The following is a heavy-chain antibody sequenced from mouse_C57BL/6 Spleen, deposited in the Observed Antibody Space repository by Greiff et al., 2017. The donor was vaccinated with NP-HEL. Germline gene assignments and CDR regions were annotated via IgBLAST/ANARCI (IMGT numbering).Heavy chain of an antibody. Sequence: EVKVEESGGGLVQPGGSMKLSCAASGFTFSDAWMDWVRQSPEKGLEWVAEIRNKANNHATYNAESVKGRFTISRDDSKSSVYLQMNSLRAEDTGIYYCTRDSNYGAWFAYWGQGTLVTVSA. CDR2: IRNKANNHAT. D-gene: IGHD2-5*01. J-gene: IGHJ3*01. CDR1: GFTFSDAW. CDR3: TRDSNYGAWFAY. V-gene: IGHV6-6*01.